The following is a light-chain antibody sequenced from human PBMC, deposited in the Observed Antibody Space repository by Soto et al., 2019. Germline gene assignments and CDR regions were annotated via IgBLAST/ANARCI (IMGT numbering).Light chain of an antibody. CDR2: WAS. V-gene: IGKV4-1*01. CDR1: QSVLHSSNNKNL. CDR3: QQYYSTPRT. Sequence: DIVMTQSPDSLAVSLGERATINCKSSQSVLHSSNNKNLLVWYQQKPVQPPKLLIYWASNRESGVPDRFSGSGSGTDFTITISSLQAEDVAVYYCQQYYSTPRTFGQGTKVEIK. J-gene: IGKJ1*01.